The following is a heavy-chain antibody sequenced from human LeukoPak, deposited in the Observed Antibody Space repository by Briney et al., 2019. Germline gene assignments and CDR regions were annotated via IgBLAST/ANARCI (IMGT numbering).Heavy chain of an antibody. D-gene: IGHD2-15*01. CDR2: IRCSGGST. CDR1: VFTFSSYA. CDR3: ATWRCSGGSCPGVGYYYYYMDV. J-gene: IGHJ6*03. Sequence: GGSLRLSCAASVFTFSSYAVSWVRQAPGKGLVWVSAIRCSGGSTYYADSVTSRFTISRDNSKHTLYLQMNSLRAEDTAVYYCATWRCSGGSCPGVGYYYYYMDVWGKGTTVTVSS. V-gene: IGHV3-23*01.